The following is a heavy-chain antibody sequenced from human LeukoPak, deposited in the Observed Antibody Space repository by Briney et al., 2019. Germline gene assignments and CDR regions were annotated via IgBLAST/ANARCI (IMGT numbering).Heavy chain of an antibody. D-gene: IGHD3-22*01. CDR3: AKEARDRGLPLFDY. Sequence: GGSLRLSCAASGFTFSSYAMSWVRHAPGKVLEWVSGIGNGGRTHYAKSVEGRFTLSRDNSKNTLYLQMNSLRVEDTALYYCAKEARDRGLPLFDYWGQGILVTVSS. V-gene: IGHV3-23*01. CDR1: GFTFSSYA. CDR2: IGNGGRT. J-gene: IGHJ4*02.